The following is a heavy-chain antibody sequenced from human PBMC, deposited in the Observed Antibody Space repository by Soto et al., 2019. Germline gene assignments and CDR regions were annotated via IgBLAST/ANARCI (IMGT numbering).Heavy chain of an antibody. CDR2: IHNSGST. CDR3: AKSSSNNWFDP. J-gene: IGHJ5*02. Sequence: SSETLSLTCTVSGGSISSGDYYWSWIRQPPGKGLEWIGYIHNSGSTYYNPSLTSRIIISSDTSKNQFSLKLTSVTAADTAFYYCAKSSSNNWFDPWGQGTLVTVSS. D-gene: IGHD6-13*01. V-gene: IGHV4-30-4*01. CDR1: GGSISSGDYY.